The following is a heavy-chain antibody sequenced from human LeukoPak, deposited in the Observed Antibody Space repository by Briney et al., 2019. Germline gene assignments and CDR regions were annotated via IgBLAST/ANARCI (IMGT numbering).Heavy chain of an antibody. D-gene: IGHD3-22*01. CDR1: GFTFSSYS. CDR3: AKGLYYYDSSGYLTFDY. V-gene: IGHV3-21*04. Sequence: GGSLRLSCAASGFTFSSYSINWVRQAPGKGLEWVSCISSTSSFIYYADSVKGRFTISRDNSKNTLYLQMNSLRAEDTAVYYCAKGLYYYDSSGYLTFDYWGQGTLVTVSS. J-gene: IGHJ4*02. CDR2: ISSTSSFI.